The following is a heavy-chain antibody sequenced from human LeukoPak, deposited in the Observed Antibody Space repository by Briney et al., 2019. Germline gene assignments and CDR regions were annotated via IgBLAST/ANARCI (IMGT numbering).Heavy chain of an antibody. J-gene: IGHJ6*03. D-gene: IGHD3-22*01. V-gene: IGHV3-7*01. CDR1: GFTFSDYY. CDR2: IKQDGSEK. Sequence: GGSLRLSCAASGFTFSDYYMSWIRQAPGKGLEWVANIKQDGSEKYYVDSVKGRFTISRDNAKNSLYLQMNSLRAEDTAVYYCAKGSKLLVITRDHHMDVWGKGTTVTISS. CDR3: AKGSKLLVITRDHHMDV.